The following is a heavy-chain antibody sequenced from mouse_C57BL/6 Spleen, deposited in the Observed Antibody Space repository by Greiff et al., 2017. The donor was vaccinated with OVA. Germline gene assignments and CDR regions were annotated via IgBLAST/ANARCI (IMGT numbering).Heavy chain of an antibody. CDR2: IHPNSGST. CDR3: ARGGTTVVATRYFDV. D-gene: IGHD1-1*01. J-gene: IGHJ1*03. CDR1: GYTFTSYW. Sequence: VQLQQPGAELVKPGASVKLSCKASGYTFTSYWMHWVKQRPGQGLEWIGMIHPNSGSTNYNEKFKSKATLTVYKSSSTAYMQLSSLTSEDSAVYYCARGGTTVVATRYFDVWGTGTTVTVSS. V-gene: IGHV1-64*01.